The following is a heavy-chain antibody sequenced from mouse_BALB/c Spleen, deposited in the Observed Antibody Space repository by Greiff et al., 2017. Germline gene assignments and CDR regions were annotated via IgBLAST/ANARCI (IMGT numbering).Heavy chain of an antibody. CDR2: ISSGSSTI. CDR1: GFTFSSFG. J-gene: IGHJ2*01. D-gene: IGHD1-2*01. Sequence: EVKVVESGGGLVQPGGSRKLSCAASGFTFSSFGMHWVRQAPGKGLEWVAYISSGSSTIYYADTVKGRFTISRDNPKNTLFLQMTSLRSEDTAMYYCARARHYDGYVDYFDYWGQGTTLTVSS. CDR3: ARARHYDGYVDYFDY. V-gene: IGHV5-17*02.